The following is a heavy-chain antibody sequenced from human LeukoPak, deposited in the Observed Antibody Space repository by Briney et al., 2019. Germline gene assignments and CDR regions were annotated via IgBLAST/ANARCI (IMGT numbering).Heavy chain of an antibody. CDR1: GGSISSSSYY. J-gene: IGHJ1*01. V-gene: IGHV4-39*01. CDR3: AKIGAVAGTYFQH. CDR2: IYHSGST. D-gene: IGHD6-19*01. Sequence: SETLSLTCTVSGGSISSSSYYWGWIRQPPGKGLEWIGSIYHSGSTYYNPSLKSRVTISVDTSKNQFSLKLGSVTAADTAVYYCAKIGAVAGTYFQHWGQGTLVTVSS.